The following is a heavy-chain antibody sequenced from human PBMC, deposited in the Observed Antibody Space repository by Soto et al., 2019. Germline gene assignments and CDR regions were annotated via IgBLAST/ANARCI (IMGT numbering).Heavy chain of an antibody. CDR2: IYYSGST. CDR1: GGSISSYY. CDR3: AREVGIAAHMDV. J-gene: IGHJ6*03. D-gene: IGHD6-6*01. Sequence: SETLSLTCTVSGGSISSYYWSWIRQPPGKGLEWIGYIYYSGSTNYNPSLKSRVTISVDTSKNQFSLKLSSVTAADTAVYYCAREVGIAAHMDVWGKGTTVTVSS. V-gene: IGHV4-59*01.